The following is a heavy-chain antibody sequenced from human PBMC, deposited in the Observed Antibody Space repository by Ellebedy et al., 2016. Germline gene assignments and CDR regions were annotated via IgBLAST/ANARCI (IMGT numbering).Heavy chain of an antibody. V-gene: IGHV3-30*02. CDR3: GNPRYDGTGTPFDD. CDR2: IGSDGTTQ. CDR1: GLTFRSYD. D-gene: IGHD1-1*01. Sequence: GGSLRLSCEVSGLTFRSYDIHWVRQAPGKGLEWVASIGSDGTTQVYEDSLRGRFRISRDNFRNMVYLQMNALRVDDTDVYFCGNPRYDGTGTPFDDWGPGTRVTVSS. J-gene: IGHJ4*02.